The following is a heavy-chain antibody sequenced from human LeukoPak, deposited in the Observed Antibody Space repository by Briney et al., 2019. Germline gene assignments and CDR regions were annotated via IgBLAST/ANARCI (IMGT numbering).Heavy chain of an antibody. V-gene: IGHV3-30-3*01. Sequence: GGSLRLSCAASGFTFSSYAMHWVRQAPGKGLEWVAVISYDGSNKYYADSVRGRFTISRDNSKNTLYLQMNSLRAEDTAVYYCARVLDDYGDAHFDYWGQGTLSPSPQ. CDR3: ARVLDDYGDAHFDY. D-gene: IGHD4-17*01. CDR2: ISYDGSNK. CDR1: GFTFSSYA. J-gene: IGHJ4*02.